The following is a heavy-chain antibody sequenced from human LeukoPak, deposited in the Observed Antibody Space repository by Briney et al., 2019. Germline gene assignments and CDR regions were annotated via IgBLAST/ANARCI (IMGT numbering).Heavy chain of an antibody. Sequence: GRSLRLSCAASGFTFSTYGMHWVRQAPGKGLEWVAVISYDGTNKFYADSVKGRITISRDNSENTLYLEMNSLRAEDTAVYYCAKDRDSSSWYHLVDYWGQGTLVTVSS. V-gene: IGHV3-30*18. CDR2: ISYDGTNK. CDR1: GFTFSTYG. D-gene: IGHD6-13*01. CDR3: AKDRDSSSWYHLVDY. J-gene: IGHJ4*02.